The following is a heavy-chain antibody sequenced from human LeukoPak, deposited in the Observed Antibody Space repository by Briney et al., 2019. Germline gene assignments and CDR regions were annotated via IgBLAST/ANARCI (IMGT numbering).Heavy chain of an antibody. J-gene: IGHJ4*02. CDR1: GFTFSSYA. V-gene: IGHV3-30-3*01. CDR3: ARDYDFWSGPLLFDY. Sequence: GGSLRLSCAASGFTFSSYAMHWVRQAPGKGLEWVAVISYDGSNKYYADSVKGRFTISRDNSKNTLYLQMNSLRAEDTAVYYCARDYDFWSGPLLFDYWGQGTLVTVSS. D-gene: IGHD3-3*01. CDR2: ISYDGSNK.